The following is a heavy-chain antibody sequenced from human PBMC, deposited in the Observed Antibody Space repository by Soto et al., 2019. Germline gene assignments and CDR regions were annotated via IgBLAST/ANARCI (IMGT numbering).Heavy chain of an antibody. CDR3: ARGRYSSSSVSFDI. D-gene: IGHD6-6*01. V-gene: IGHV4-34*01. CDR2: INHSGST. J-gene: IGHJ3*02. Sequence: SETLSLTCAVYGGSFSGYYWSWIRQPPGKGLEWIGEINHSGSTNYNPSLKSRVTISVDTSKNQFSLKLSSVTAADTAVYYCARGRYSSSSVSFDIWGQGTMVTVSS. CDR1: GGSFSGYY.